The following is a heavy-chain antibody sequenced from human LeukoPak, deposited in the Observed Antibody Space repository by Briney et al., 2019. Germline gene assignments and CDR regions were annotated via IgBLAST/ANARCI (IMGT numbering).Heavy chain of an antibody. Sequence: SETLSLTCTVSGGSISSYYWSWIRQPPGNGLEWIGYIYYSGSTNYNPSLKSRVTISVDTSKNQFSLKLSSVTAADTAVYYCARAGVTMVRGVIPFDPWGQGTLVTVSS. V-gene: IGHV4-59*01. CDR2: IYYSGST. CDR1: GGSISSYY. CDR3: ARAGVTMVRGVIPFDP. J-gene: IGHJ5*02. D-gene: IGHD3-10*01.